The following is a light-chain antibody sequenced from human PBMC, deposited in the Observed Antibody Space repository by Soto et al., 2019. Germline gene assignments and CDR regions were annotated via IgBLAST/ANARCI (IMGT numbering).Light chain of an antibody. J-gene: IGKJ3*01. Sequence: DIQMTQSPSSLSASVGDRVTITCQASQDISNYLNWYQQKPGKAPKLLIYDASNLETGVTSRFSGSGSGKDVTITISSLQPEDIATYYCQQYDNLPIFTFGPGTKVDIK. CDR2: DAS. CDR3: QQYDNLPIFT. CDR1: QDISNY. V-gene: IGKV1-33*01.